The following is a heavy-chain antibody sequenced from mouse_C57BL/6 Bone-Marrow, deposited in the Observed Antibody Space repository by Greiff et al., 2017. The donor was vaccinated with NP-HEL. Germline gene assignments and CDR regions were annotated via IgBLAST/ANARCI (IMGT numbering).Heavy chain of an antibody. CDR2: ISYDGSN. V-gene: IGHV3-6*01. J-gene: IGHJ3*01. D-gene: IGHD1-1*01. CDR1: GYSITSGYY. CDR3: AREGPYYYGSSYWAY. Sequence: ESGPGLVKPSQSLSLTCSVTGYSITSGYYWNWIRQFPGNKLEWMGYISYDGSNNYNPSLKNRISITRDTSKNQFFLKLNSVTTEDTATYYCAREGPYYYGSSYWAYWGQGTLVTVSA.